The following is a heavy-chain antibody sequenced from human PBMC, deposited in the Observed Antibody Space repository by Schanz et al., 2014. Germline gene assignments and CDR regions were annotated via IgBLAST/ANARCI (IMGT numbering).Heavy chain of an antibody. J-gene: IGHJ6*02. D-gene: IGHD3-16*01. CDR1: RFAFSNCG. CDR2: IRYDASNE. Sequence: QAQLVESGGGVVQPGGSLRLSCAASRFAFSNCGMHWVRQAPGKGLEWVAFIRYDASNEYYADSVKGRFTISRDNSKNPLYLQMNSLRPDDTAVYYCAKALKPYIASRNGLDVWGHGTTVTVSS. V-gene: IGHV3-30*02. CDR3: AKALKPYIASRNGLDV.